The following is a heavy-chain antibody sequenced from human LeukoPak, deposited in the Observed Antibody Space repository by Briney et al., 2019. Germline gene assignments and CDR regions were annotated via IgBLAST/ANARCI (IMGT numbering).Heavy chain of an antibody. D-gene: IGHD3-10*01. Sequence: SETLSLTCVVYGGSFSGYYWSWIRQPPGKGLEWIGEINHSGSTNYNPSLKSRVTISVDTSKNQFSLKLSSVTAADTAVYYCARVWATMVRGAVSSFDYWGQGTLVTVSS. CDR3: ARVWATMVRGAVSSFDY. CDR2: INHSGST. CDR1: GGSFSGYY. J-gene: IGHJ4*02. V-gene: IGHV4-34*01.